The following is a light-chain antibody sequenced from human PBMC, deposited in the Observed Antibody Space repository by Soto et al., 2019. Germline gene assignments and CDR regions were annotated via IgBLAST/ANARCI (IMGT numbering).Light chain of an antibody. CDR3: QQSYSISWT. Sequence: DIQMTQSPSSLSASVGDRVTITCRASQSISSYLNWYQQKPGKAPKLLIYDASSLQSGVPARFSGSQSGTDFTLTISSLQPEDFATYYCQQSYSISWTFGQGTKVEIK. V-gene: IGKV1-39*01. CDR1: QSISSY. J-gene: IGKJ1*01. CDR2: DAS.